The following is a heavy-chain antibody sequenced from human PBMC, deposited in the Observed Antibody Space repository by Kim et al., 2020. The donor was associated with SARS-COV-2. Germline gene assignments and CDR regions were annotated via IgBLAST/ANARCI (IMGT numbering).Heavy chain of an antibody. Sequence: GGSLRLSCAASGFTFSSYGMHWVRQAPGKGLEWVAVIWYDGSNKYYADSVKGRFTISRDNSKNTLYLQMNSLRAEDTAVYYCAKDLANYYGSGSPDYYYGMDVWGQRTTVTVSS. J-gene: IGHJ6*02. CDR1: GFTFSSYG. D-gene: IGHD3-10*01. CDR3: AKDLANYYGSGSPDYYYGMDV. CDR2: IWYDGSNK. V-gene: IGHV3-33*06.